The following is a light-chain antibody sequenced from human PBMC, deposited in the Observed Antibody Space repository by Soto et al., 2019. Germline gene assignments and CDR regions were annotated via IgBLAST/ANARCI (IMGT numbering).Light chain of an antibody. Sequence: EIVMTQSPATLSVSPGETATLSCRASQSVGRAVAWYQHKPGQAPRHLIVAASIRATGVPGRFSGGGSGTEFTLTISSLQSEDFAVYYCQQYRNWPPHTFGGGTTVEIK. CDR2: AAS. CDR1: QSVGRA. CDR3: QQYRNWPPHT. J-gene: IGKJ4*01. V-gene: IGKV3-15*01.